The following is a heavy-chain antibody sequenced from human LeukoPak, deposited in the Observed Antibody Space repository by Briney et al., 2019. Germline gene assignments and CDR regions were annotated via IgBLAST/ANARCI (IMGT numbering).Heavy chain of an antibody. Sequence: GGSLRLSCVASGFTFNSYAVHRVRQAPGKGLEWVAVISYDGSINFYAASVKGRFTISRDNSKNTLYLQMNSLRAEDTALYFCARDRRYCGGGSCYFDYFFDYWGQGTLVTVSS. V-gene: IGHV3-30-3*01. D-gene: IGHD2-15*01. J-gene: IGHJ4*02. CDR3: ARDRRYCGGGSCYFDYFFDY. CDR1: GFTFNSYA. CDR2: ISYDGSIN.